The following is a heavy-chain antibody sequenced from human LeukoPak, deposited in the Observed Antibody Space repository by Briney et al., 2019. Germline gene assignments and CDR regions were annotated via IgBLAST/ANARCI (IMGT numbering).Heavy chain of an antibody. V-gene: IGHV3-9*01. CDR2: ISWNSGGI. CDR3: AKGKKMTVAGLFDY. J-gene: IGHJ4*02. Sequence: GRSLRLSCAASGFTFDYYAMRWVRQAPGKGLEWVSGISWNSGGIGYADSVKGRFTISRDNAKNSLYLQMNSLRADDTALYYCAKGKKMTVAGLFDYWGQGTLVTVSS. CDR1: GFTFDYYA. D-gene: IGHD6-19*01.